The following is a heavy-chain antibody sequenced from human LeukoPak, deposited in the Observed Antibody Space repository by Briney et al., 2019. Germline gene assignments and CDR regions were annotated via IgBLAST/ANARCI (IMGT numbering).Heavy chain of an antibody. D-gene: IGHD1-26*01. Sequence: GGSLRLSCAASGFTFSDYYMSWIRQAPGKGLEWVSYISRSGSTIYYADSVKGRFTVSRDNSKNTLYLQMNSLRAEDTAVYYCAKVASGSYYNWPFDYWGQGTLVTVSS. CDR2: ISRSGSTI. J-gene: IGHJ4*02. V-gene: IGHV3-11*01. CDR3: AKVASGSYYNWPFDY. CDR1: GFTFSDYY.